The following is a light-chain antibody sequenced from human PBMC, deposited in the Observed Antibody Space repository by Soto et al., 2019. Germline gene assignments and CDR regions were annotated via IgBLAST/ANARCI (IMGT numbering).Light chain of an antibody. Sequence: DIHMTQSPPSLSASLGDRVNITSRASRSVATYLNWYQQKVGKAPELLIFATSNLPRGVPSRFSGSGSGTEFTLTISSLEFEDFATYFCQQSYSTPQTFGPGTKVDIK. CDR2: ATS. J-gene: IGKJ3*01. CDR1: RSVATY. V-gene: IGKV1-39*01. CDR3: QQSYSTPQT.